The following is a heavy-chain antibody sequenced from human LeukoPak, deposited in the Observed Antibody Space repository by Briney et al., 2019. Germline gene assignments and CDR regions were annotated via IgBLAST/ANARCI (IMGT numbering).Heavy chain of an antibody. J-gene: IGHJ6*03. V-gene: IGHV4-34*01. CDR1: GGSFGDYD. Sequence: SETLSLTSAVYGGSFGDYDCSWIRQPPGKGLEWIGEINHSGSTNYNPSLKSRVTISVGTSENQFSLKLSSVTAADTAVYYCARTGRGYTGNSNYYYMDVWGKGTTVTVSS. D-gene: IGHD4-23*01. CDR2: INHSGST. CDR3: ARTGRGYTGNSNYYYMDV.